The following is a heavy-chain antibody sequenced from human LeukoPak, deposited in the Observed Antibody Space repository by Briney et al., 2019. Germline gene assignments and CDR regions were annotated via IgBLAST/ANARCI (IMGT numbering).Heavy chain of an antibody. D-gene: IGHD6-19*01. V-gene: IGHV4-59*01. J-gene: IGHJ6*02. Sequence: SETLSLTCTVSGGSISSYYWSWIRQPPGKRLEWIGYIYYSGSTNYNPSLKSRVTISVDTSKNQFSLKLGSVTAADTAVYYCARSSGPYYYYGMDVWGQGTTVTVSS. CDR3: ARSSGPYYYYGMDV. CDR1: GGSISSYY. CDR2: IYYSGST.